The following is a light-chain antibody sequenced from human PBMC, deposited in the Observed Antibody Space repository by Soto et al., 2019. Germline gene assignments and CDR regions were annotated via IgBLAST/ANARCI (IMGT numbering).Light chain of an antibody. CDR2: LGS. CDR1: QSLQHSNGYNY. V-gene: IGKV2-28*01. J-gene: IGKJ4*01. CDR3: MQALQTPLT. Sequence: DIVMTQSPVSLPVTPGEPASISCSSSQSLQHSNGYNYLAWYLQKPGQSPQFLISLGSTRASGVPDRFSGSGSGTYFTLKISRVEAEDVGIYYCMQALQTPLTFGGGTKVEIK.